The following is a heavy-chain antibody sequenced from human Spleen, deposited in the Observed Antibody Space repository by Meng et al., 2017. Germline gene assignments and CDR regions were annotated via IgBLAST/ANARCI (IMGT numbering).Heavy chain of an antibody. CDR2: ISYDGSNK. CDR3: ARDTDWHNFDS. D-gene: IGHD3-9*01. J-gene: IGHJ4*02. CDR1: GFTFSSYA. V-gene: IGHV3-30*04. Sequence: GESLKISCAASGFTFSSYAMHWVRQAPGKGLEWVAVISYDGSNKYYADSVKGRFTISRDNAKNSLHLQMNSLRVEDTAVYFCARDTDWHNFDSWGQGTLVTVSS.